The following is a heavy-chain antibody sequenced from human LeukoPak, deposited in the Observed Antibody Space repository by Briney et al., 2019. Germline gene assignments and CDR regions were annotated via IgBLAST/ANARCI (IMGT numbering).Heavy chain of an antibody. CDR3: ARVPSGGPFDY. CDR2: TSAYNGNT. J-gene: IGHJ4*02. D-gene: IGHD2-15*01. Sequence: GASVKVSCKASGYSFTSYGITWVRQAPGQGLEWMGWTSAYNGNTNYAQRLQGRVTMTTDTSTSTAYMELRSLTSDDTAVYYCARVPSGGPFDYWGQGTLVTVSP. V-gene: IGHV1-18*01. CDR1: GYSFTSYG.